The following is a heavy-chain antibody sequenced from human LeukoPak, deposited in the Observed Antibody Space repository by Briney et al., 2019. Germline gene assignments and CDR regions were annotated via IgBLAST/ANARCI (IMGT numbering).Heavy chain of an antibody. V-gene: IGHV3-30*18. Sequence: GRFLRLSCAASGFTFSSYGMHWVRQAPGKGLEWVAVISNDGSNKYYADSVKGRFTVSRDNSKNTLYLQMNSLRAEDTAVFYCAKDRRGYTYNFDYWGQGTLVTVSS. J-gene: IGHJ4*02. CDR2: ISNDGSNK. CDR3: AKDRRGYTYNFDY. D-gene: IGHD5-18*01. CDR1: GFTFSSYG.